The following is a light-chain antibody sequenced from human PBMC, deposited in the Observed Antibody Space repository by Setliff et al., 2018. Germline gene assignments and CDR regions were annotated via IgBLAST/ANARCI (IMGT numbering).Light chain of an antibody. CDR2: RDN. V-gene: IGLV1-44*01. CDR3: GSWDDSLNGPV. J-gene: IGLJ2*01. Sequence: QSVLTQTPSASGTPGQRVAISCSGSNSNIGSNSVSWFQQLPGTAPNLLIYRDNQRPSGVPDRFSGSRSGTSASLAISGLQSEDEADYYCGSWDDSLNGPVFGGGTKVTVL. CDR1: NSNIGSNS.